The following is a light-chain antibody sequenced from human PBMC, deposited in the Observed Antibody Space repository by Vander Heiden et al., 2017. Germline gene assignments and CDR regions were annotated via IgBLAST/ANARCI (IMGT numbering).Light chain of an antibody. CDR3: LQGYSVHPT. CDR2: AAS. J-gene: IGKJ1*01. CDR1: QSIGTH. Sequence: IQMPQSPSSLSASVEDRVPFTCRASQSIGTHLNWYQQKPGKAPKLLLYAASSLQSGRPSRCRSSRSCADFFRIINSLPPEDFVTYYCLQGYSVHPTFGQGTKVDMK. V-gene: IGKV1-39*01.